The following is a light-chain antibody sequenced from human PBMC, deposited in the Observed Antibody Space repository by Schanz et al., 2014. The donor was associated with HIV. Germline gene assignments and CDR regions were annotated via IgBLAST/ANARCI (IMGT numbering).Light chain of an antibody. CDR1: SSDIGAYNY. J-gene: IGLJ2*01. CDR3: AAWDDSLNGVV. CDR2: DVN. Sequence: QSALTQPASVSGSPGQSITISCTGTSSDIGAYNYVSWYQQYPGKAPKLMIYDVNNRPSGVSNRFSGSKSGNTASLTISGLQADDEADYYCAAWDDSLNGVVFGGGTKLTVL. V-gene: IGLV2-14*01.